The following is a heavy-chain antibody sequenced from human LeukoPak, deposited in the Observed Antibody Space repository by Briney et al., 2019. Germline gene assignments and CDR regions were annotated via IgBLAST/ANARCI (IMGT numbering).Heavy chain of an antibody. V-gene: IGHV3-11*01. D-gene: IGHD6-19*01. J-gene: IGHJ6*03. CDR1: GFTFSDYY. CDR3: ARDGSSYYYYYMDV. CDR2: ISSSGSTI. Sequence: GGSLRLSCAASGFTFSDYYMSWIRQAPGKGLEWVSYISSSGSTIYYADSVKGRFTISRDNAKNSLYLQMNSLKAEDTAVYYCARDGSSYYYYYMDVWGKGTTVTVSS.